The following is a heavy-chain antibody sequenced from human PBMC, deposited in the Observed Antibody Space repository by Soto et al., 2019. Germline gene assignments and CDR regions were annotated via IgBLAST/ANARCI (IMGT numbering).Heavy chain of an antibody. J-gene: IGHJ6*02. CDR1: GGSISSSSYY. CDR3: ARHRLPDSSSGYYGMDV. V-gene: IGHV4-39*01. D-gene: IGHD6-13*01. CDR2: IYYSGST. Sequence: SETLSLTCTVSGGSISSSSYYWGWIRQPPGKGLEWIGSIYYSGSTYYNPSLKSRVTISVDTSKNQFSLKLSSVTAADTAVYYCARHRLPDSSSGYYGMDVWGQGTTVTVSS.